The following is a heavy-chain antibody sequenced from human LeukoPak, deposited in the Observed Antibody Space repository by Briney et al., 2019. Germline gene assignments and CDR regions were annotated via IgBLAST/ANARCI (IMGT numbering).Heavy chain of an antibody. Sequence: ASETLSLTCTVSGDSISSSSSYWGWIRQPPGEGLEWIGSIYHSGSTYYNPSLKSRVTISVDTSKNQFSLKLSSVTAADTAVYYCARAFGLISSGWVDYWGQGTLVTVSS. V-gene: IGHV4-39*07. CDR2: IYHSGST. D-gene: IGHD6-19*01. J-gene: IGHJ4*02. CDR1: GDSISSSSSY. CDR3: ARAFGLISSGWVDY.